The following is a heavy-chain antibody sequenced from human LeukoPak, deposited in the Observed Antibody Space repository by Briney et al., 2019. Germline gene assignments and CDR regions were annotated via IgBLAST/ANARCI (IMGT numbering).Heavy chain of an antibody. J-gene: IGHJ4*02. CDR3: ARASGDYLSYFDY. V-gene: IGHV3-48*04. CDR1: GFTFSSYS. CDR2: ISSSSSTI. Sequence: GGSLRLSFAASGFTFSSYSMNWVRQAPGKGLEWVSYISSSSSTIYYADSVKGRFTISKDNAKNSLYLQMNSLRAEDTAVYYCARASGDYLSYFDYWGQGTLVTVSS. D-gene: IGHD4-17*01.